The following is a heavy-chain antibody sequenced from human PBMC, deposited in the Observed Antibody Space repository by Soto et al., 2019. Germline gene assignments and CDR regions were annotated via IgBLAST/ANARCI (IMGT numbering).Heavy chain of an antibody. CDR1: GYTFTRYG. D-gene: IGHD2-8*01. V-gene: IGHV1-18*01. Sequence: GASVKVSCKASGYTFTRYGISWVRQAPGQGLEWMGWISGYNGDTNYAQKFQDRVSMTIDTSTGTAYMELRSLTSDDTAIYYCAKNGQPPYYYYGLDVWGPGTLVTVSS. CDR2: ISGYNGDT. CDR3: AKNGQPPYYYYGLDV. J-gene: IGHJ6*02.